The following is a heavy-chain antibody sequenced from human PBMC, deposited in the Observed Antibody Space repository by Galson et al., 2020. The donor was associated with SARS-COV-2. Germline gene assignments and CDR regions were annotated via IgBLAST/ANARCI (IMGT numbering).Heavy chain of an antibody. Sequence: PGGSLRLSCAASGFTFSDYYMSWIRQAPGKGLEWVSYISSSGSTIYYADSVKGRFTISRDNAKNSLYLQMNSLRAEDTAVYYCARDSVGSSSSEYYYYGMDVWGQGTTVTVSS. CDR2: ISSSGSTI. D-gene: IGHD6-6*01. V-gene: IGHV3-11*01. J-gene: IGHJ6*02. CDR3: ARDSVGSSSSEYYYYGMDV. CDR1: GFTFSDYY.